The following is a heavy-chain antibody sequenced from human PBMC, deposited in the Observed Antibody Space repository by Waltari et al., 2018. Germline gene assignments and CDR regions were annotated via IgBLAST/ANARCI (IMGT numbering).Heavy chain of an antibody. CDR1: GYTFSDHT. V-gene: IGHV3-48*01. J-gene: IGHJ4*02. CDR2: SGGNSVYI. CDR3: AREFGTIARFDY. D-gene: IGHD3-16*01. Sequence: EVQLVESGGGLVQPGGSLRLSCVASGYTFSDHTIIWVRQAPGKGLEWISDSGGNSVYIYYADAVKGRFIVSRDNAQNTAFLQMNTLRAEDTAVYYCAREFGTIARFDYWGQGTLVAVSS.